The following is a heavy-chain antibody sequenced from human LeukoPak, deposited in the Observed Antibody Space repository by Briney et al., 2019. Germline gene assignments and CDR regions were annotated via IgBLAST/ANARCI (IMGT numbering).Heavy chain of an antibody. CDR1: GGSISTYTYY. V-gene: IGHV4-39*01. Sequence: PSETLSLTCTVSGGSISTYTYYWGWIRQSPGKGLEWIGSIFYSGSTYYNPSLKSRVTISVDASKNQFSLKLTSVTAADTAVYYCARGRASAVAGRDWFDPWGQGTLVTVSS. CDR3: ARGRASAVAGRDWFDP. D-gene: IGHD6-19*01. CDR2: IFYSGST. J-gene: IGHJ5*02.